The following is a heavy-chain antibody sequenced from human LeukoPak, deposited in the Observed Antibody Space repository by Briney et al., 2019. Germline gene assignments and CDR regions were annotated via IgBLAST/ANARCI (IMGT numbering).Heavy chain of an antibody. Sequence: SETLSLTCAVYGGSFSGYYWSWIRQPPGKGLEWIGEINHSGSTNYNPSLKSRVTISVDTSKNQFSLKLSSVTAADTAVYYCAAEYGSGSYYKNYWGQGTLVTVSS. CDR2: INHSGST. D-gene: IGHD3-10*01. J-gene: IGHJ4*02. V-gene: IGHV4-34*01. CDR3: AAEYGSGSYYKNY. CDR1: GGSFSGYY.